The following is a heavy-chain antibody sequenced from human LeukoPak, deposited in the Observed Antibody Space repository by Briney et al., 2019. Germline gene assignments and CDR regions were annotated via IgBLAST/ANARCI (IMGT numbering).Heavy chain of an antibody. CDR3: ARDGGRDSGSYYEDC. J-gene: IGHJ4*02. CDR2: INHSGST. CDR1: GGSFSGYY. V-gene: IGHV4-34*01. D-gene: IGHD1-26*01. Sequence: SETPSLTCAVYGGSFSGYYWSWIRQPPGKGLEWIGEINHSGSTNYNPSLKSRVTMSVDTSKNQFSLKLSSVTAADTAVYYCARDGGRDSGSYYEDCWGQGTLVTVSS.